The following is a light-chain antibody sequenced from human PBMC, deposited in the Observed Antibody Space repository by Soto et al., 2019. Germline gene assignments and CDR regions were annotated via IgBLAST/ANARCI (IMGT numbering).Light chain of an antibody. J-gene: IGKJ1*01. Sequence: IQMTHSPSTLSASVGDRVTITCRASQSISSWLAWYQQKPGKAPKLLIYDASSLESGVPSRFSGSGSGTEFTLTISSLQPDDFATYYCRQYNSYSPTFGQGTKVDIK. CDR1: QSISSW. V-gene: IGKV1-5*01. CDR3: RQYNSYSPT. CDR2: DAS.